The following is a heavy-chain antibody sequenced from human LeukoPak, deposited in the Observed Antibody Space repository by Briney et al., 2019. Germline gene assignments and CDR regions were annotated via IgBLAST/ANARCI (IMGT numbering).Heavy chain of an antibody. Sequence: SETLSLTCTVSGGSISSSSYYWGWIRQPPGKGLEWIGSIYYSGSTYYNPSLKSRVTIPVGTSKNQFSLKLSSVTAADTAVYYCARPHGDYVSLAYYWGQGTLVTVSS. CDR1: GGSISSSSYY. J-gene: IGHJ4*02. CDR3: ARPHGDYVSLAYY. CDR2: IYYSGST. V-gene: IGHV4-39*01. D-gene: IGHD4-17*01.